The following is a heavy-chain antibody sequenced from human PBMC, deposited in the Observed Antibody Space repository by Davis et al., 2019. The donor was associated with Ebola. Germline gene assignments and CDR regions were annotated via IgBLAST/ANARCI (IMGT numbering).Heavy chain of an antibody. V-gene: IGHV1-69*13. J-gene: IGHJ3*02. CDR2: IIPIFGTA. CDR1: AGTFSSYA. Sequence: SVKVSCKASAGTFSSYAIIWVRQAPGQGLEWMGGIIPIFGTANYAQKFQGRVTITADEYTSTDYMELSSLRSEDTDVYYYAKENILYHDAFDNWGQGTMVTVSS. CDR3: AKENILYHDAFDN. D-gene: IGHD1/OR15-1a*01.